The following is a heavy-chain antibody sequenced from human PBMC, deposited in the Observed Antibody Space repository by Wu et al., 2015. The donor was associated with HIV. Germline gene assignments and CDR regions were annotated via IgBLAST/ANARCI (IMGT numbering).Heavy chain of an antibody. CDR1: GDTFSNYA. V-gene: IGHV1-69*12. Sequence: QVHLVQSGAEVKKPGSSVKVSCKASGDTFSNYAINWVRQAPGQGLEWMGDILPIYGTTHYAQKFQGRVTISADESTTTAYIEVRRLRSDDTAVYYCARVRNPIRAYQLLYYYFDYWGQGTLVTVSS. CDR2: ILPIYGTT. J-gene: IGHJ4*02. CDR3: ARVRNPIRAYQLLYYYFDY. D-gene: IGHD2-2*02.